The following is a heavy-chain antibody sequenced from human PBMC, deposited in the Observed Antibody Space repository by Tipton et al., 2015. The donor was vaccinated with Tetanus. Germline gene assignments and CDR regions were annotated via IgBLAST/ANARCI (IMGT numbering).Heavy chain of an antibody. CDR3: ARDKAEMATIDPFDY. CDR1: GGSISSGNYY. J-gene: IGHJ4*02. Sequence: TLSLTCSVSGGSISSGNYYWGWVRQSPGKGLEWIGTIQHSGSTYYKPSLKSRVTFSVDTSKHQFFLILSSVTAADTAVYYCARDKAEMATIDPFDYWGQGTLVTVSS. CDR2: IQHSGST. D-gene: IGHD5-24*01. V-gene: IGHV4-39*02.